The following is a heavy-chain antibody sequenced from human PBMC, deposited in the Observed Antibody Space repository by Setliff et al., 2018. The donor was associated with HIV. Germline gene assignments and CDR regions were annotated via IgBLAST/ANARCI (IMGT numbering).Heavy chain of an antibody. CDR1: GYTFTGYY. CDR3: AKILGADYGDDDLTAGLGAGDAFDI. J-gene: IGHJ3*02. Sequence: ASVKVSCKASGYTFTGYYIHWVRQAPGQGLQWMGWINPNSGGTNYAQKFRGRVTMTRDTSITTAYMELSRLRSDDTAVYYCAKILGADYGDDDLTAGLGAGDAFDIWGQGTLVTVSS. D-gene: IGHD4-17*01. V-gene: IGHV1-2*02. CDR2: INPNSGGT.